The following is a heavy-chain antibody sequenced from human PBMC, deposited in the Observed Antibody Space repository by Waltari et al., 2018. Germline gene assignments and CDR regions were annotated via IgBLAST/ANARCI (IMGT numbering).Heavy chain of an antibody. D-gene: IGHD5-12*01. CDR3: VRRAVGDDTHWYFDL. J-gene: IGHJ2*01. V-gene: IGHV3-64D*06. CDR1: GFSLSHYA. Sequence: EVLLVESGGGLVQPGGSLRLSCSASGFSLSHYARHWVRQAPGKRLDYVSAIDGDRPNPYYADFVRGRFSLSKDDSKNMLYLEMSSLRLEDTAMYNCVRRAVGDDTHWYFDLWGRGTLVTVSS. CDR2: IDGDRPNP.